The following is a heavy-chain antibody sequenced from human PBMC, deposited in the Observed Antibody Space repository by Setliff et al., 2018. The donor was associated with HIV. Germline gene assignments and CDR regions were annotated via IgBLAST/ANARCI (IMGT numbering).Heavy chain of an antibody. V-gene: IGHV3-33*01. J-gene: IGHJ4*02. CDR3: ARDNLYYNLWNGSGALDF. CDR2: IWYDGSNE. D-gene: IGHD3-3*01. Sequence: GGSLRLSCVASGFTFSSYDIHWVRQAPGKGLEWVAVIWYDGSNEYYADSVKGRFTISRDNAKNSLYLQMNSLRAEDTAIYYCARDNLYYNLWNGSGALDFWGPGTLVT. CDR1: GFTFSSYD.